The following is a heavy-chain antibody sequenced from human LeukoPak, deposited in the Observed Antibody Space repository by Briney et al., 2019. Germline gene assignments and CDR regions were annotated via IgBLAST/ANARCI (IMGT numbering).Heavy chain of an antibody. J-gene: IGHJ4*02. CDR3: ARAAPAHYYDSSGYYYRY. Sequence: SQTLSLTCTVSGGSISSGGYYWSWIRQPPGKGLEWIGEINHSGSTNYNPSLKSRVTISVDTSKNQFSLKLSSVTAADTAVYYCARAAPAHYYDSSGYYYRYWGQGTLVTVSS. CDR1: GGSISSGGYY. D-gene: IGHD3-22*01. V-gene: IGHV4-30-2*01. CDR2: INHSGST.